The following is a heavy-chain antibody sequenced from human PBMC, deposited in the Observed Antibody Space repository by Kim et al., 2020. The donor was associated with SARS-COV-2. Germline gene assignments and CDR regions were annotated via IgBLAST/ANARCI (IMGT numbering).Heavy chain of an antibody. D-gene: IGHD3-9*01. CDR2: IYYSGST. CDR3: ARQHVLRYFDWLRHYYG. Sequence: SETLSLTCTVSGGSISSSSYYWGWIRQPPGKGLEWIGSIYYSGSTYYNPSLKSRVTISVDTSKNQFSLKLSSVTAADTAVYYCARQHVLRYFDWLRHYYG. CDR1: GGSISSSSYY. J-gene: IGHJ6*01. V-gene: IGHV4-39*01.